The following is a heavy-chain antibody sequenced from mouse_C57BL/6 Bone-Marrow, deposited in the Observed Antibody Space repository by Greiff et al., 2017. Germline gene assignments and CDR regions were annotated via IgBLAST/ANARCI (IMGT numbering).Heavy chain of an antibody. CDR1: GYTFTDYE. CDR3: TRSYYCSRDWYFDV. Sequence: VQLQQSGAELVRPGASVTLSCKASGYTFTDYEMHWVKQTPVHGLEWIGAIDPETGGTAYNQKFKGKAILTADKSSSTAYMERRSLTSEDSAVYYCTRSYYCSRDWYFDVWGTGTTVTVSS. CDR2: IDPETGGT. J-gene: IGHJ1*03. V-gene: IGHV1-15*01. D-gene: IGHD1-1*01.